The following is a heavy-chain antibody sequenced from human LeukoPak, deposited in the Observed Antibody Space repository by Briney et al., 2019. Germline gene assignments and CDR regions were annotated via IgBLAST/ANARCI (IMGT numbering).Heavy chain of an antibody. D-gene: IGHD3-10*01. J-gene: IGHJ4*02. CDR2: IRYDGSNK. V-gene: IGHV3-30*02. CDR1: GFTFSRYG. CDR3: ARESGLTMVRGTFDY. Sequence: GGSLRLSCAASGFTFSRYGMHWVRQAPGKGLEWVAFIRYDGSNKHYADSVKGRFTFSRDNAKNSLYLQMNSLRAEDTAVYYCARESGLTMVRGTFDYWGQGTLVTVSS.